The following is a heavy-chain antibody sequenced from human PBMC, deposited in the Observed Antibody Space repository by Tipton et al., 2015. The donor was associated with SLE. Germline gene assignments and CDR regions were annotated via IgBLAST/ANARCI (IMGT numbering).Heavy chain of an antibody. CDR1: GASISGGAYY. V-gene: IGHV4-61*08. Sequence: TLSLTCNISGASISGGAYYWTWIRQHPGKGLEWIGYIYYSGSTNYNPSLKSRVTISVDTSKNQFSLKLSSVTAADTAVYYCARDGESVGGVIPYYWGQGTLVTVSS. J-gene: IGHJ4*02. D-gene: IGHD3-16*02. CDR2: IYYSGST. CDR3: ARDGESVGGVIPYY.